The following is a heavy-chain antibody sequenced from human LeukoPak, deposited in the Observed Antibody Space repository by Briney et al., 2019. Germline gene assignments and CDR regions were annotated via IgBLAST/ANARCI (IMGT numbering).Heavy chain of an antibody. Sequence: GGSLRLSCAASGLTVSSSYMSWVRQAPGKGLGWVSIIYNDGSTYYADSMKGRFAISRDNSKNTLYLQVNSLRAEDTAMYYYARNILFAFDIWGQGTMVTVSS. CDR2: IYNDGST. CDR1: GLTVSSSY. V-gene: IGHV3-53*01. CDR3: ARNILFAFDI. J-gene: IGHJ3*02.